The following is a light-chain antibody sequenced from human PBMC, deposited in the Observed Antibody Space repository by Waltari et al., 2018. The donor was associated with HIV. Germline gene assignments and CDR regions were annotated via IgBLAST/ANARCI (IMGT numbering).Light chain of an antibody. CDR1: SSNIGCNT. CDR2: SDN. Sequence: QSVLTQPPSASGTPGQRVTISFSGSSSNIGCNTVNWYQQLPGTAPKLLIYSDNQRPSGVPDRFAGSKSGTSASLAISGLHSEDEADYYCAAWDDSLNGYVFGPGTKVTVL. V-gene: IGLV1-44*01. CDR3: AAWDDSLNGYV. J-gene: IGLJ1*01.